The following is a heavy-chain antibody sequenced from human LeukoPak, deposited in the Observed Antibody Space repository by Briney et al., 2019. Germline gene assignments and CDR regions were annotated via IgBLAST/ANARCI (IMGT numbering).Heavy chain of an antibody. Sequence: SQTLSLTCTVSGGSISSGGYYWGWLRQPPGKGLEWIGGIYHRGSTYYNPSLKSRVTISVDTSKNQFSLKLNSVTAADTAVYYCARYRNCGSDCYDAFDIWGQGTMVTVSS. CDR3: ARYRNCGSDCYDAFDI. V-gene: IGHV4-39*07. J-gene: IGHJ3*02. CDR1: GGSISSGGYY. D-gene: IGHD2-21*02. CDR2: IYHRGST.